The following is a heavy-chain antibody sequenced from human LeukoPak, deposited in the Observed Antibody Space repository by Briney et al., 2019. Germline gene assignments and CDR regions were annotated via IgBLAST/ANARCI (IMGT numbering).Heavy chain of an antibody. CDR1: GGTFSSYA. Sequence: ASVKVSCKASGGTFSSYAISWVRQAPGQGLEWMGGIIPIFGTANYAQKFQGRVTMTRDTSISTAYMELSRLRSDDTAVYYCARATARAGGYYDSSGYPSDYWGQGTLVTVSS. V-gene: IGHV1-69*05. D-gene: IGHD3-22*01. CDR3: ARATARAGGYYDSSGYPSDY. J-gene: IGHJ4*02. CDR2: IIPIFGTA.